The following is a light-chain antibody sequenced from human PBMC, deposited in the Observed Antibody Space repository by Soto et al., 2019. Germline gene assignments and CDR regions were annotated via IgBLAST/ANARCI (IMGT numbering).Light chain of an antibody. CDR2: GIS. J-gene: IGKJ2*03. V-gene: IGKV1-6*01. CDR1: QAISND. CDR3: LHDALFPYS. Sequence: IQMTQSPSSLSASVGDTVTFTCRASQAISNDLGWFQQKPGKPPKLLIYGISILQTGVPSRFSCSGSGTDFTLTLSGLQPEDFATYYCLHDALFPYSFGQGTRLE.